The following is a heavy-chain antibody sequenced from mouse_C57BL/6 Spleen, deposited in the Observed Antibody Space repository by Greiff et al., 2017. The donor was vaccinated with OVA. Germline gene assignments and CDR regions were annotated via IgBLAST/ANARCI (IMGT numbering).Heavy chain of an antibody. Sequence: EVKLEESGGGLVQPGGSLKLSCAASGFTFSDYYMYWVRQTPEKRLEWVAYISNGGGSTYYPDTVKGRFTISSDNAKNTLYLQMSRLKSEDTAMYYCARRGSYYGSSYWYFDVWGTGTTVTVSS. D-gene: IGHD1-1*01. V-gene: IGHV5-12*01. J-gene: IGHJ1*03. CDR3: ARRGSYYGSSYWYFDV. CDR1: GFTFSDYY. CDR2: ISNGGGST.